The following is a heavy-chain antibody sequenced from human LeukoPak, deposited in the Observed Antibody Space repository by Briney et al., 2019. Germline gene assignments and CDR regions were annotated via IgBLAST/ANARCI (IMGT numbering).Heavy chain of an antibody. Sequence: EASVKVSCKASGYTFTSYYMHWVRQAPGQGLEWMGIINPSGGSTSYAQKFQGRVTMTRDMSTSTVYMELSSLRSEDTAVYYCARDWTGDGAFDIWGQGTMVTVSS. D-gene: IGHD3/OR15-3a*01. CDR1: GYTFTSYY. CDR3: ARDWTGDGAFDI. CDR2: INPSGGST. J-gene: IGHJ3*02. V-gene: IGHV1-46*01.